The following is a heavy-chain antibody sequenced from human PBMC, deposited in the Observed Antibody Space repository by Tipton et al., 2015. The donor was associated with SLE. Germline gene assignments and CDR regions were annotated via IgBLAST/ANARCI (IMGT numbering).Heavy chain of an antibody. CDR2: INHSGSS. J-gene: IGHJ4*02. CDR1: GGSFSGYY. D-gene: IGHD5-12*01. V-gene: IGHV4-34*01. CDR3: ARVSRDSGYPDY. Sequence: AGLVKPSETLSLACAVYGGSFSGYYWSWIRQHPGRGLEWIGEINHSGSSNYNPSLKSRVTVSLDTAKNQFSLKLSSVTAADTAVYYSARVSRDSGYPDYWGQGTVVTVSS.